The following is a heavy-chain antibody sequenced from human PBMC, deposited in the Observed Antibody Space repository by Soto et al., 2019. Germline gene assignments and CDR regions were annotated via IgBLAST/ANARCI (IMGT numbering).Heavy chain of an antibody. D-gene: IGHD3-10*01. J-gene: IGHJ4*02. V-gene: IGHV1-18*01. CDR3: ARAPSSRITMVRGAPFDS. CDR2: ISAYNGNT. CDR1: GYTFTSYG. Sequence: ASVKVSCKASGYTFTSYGISWVRQAPGQGLEWMGWISAYNGNTNYAQKLQGRVTMTTDTSTSTAYMELRSLRSDDTAVYYCARAPSSRITMVRGAPFDSWGQGTLVTVSS.